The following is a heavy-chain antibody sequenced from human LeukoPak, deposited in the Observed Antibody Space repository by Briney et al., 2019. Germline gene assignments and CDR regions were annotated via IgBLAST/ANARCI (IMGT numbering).Heavy chain of an antibody. J-gene: IGHJ4*02. D-gene: IGHD4-11*01. CDR3: ARLPAYSNYAFDY. CDR1: GGSFSGYY. CDR2: IYYTGST. V-gene: IGHV4-34*01. Sequence: SETLSLTCAVYGGSFSGYYWSWIRQPPGKGLEWIGSIYYTGSTYYNPSLKSRVTISVDTSKNQFSLKLSSVTAADTAVYYCARLPAYSNYAFDYWGQGTLVTVSS.